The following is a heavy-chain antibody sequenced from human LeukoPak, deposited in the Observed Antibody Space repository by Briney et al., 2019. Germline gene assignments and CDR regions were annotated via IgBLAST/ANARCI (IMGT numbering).Heavy chain of an antibody. CDR2: ISGSGGST. CDR3: AKLVLH. CDR1: GFSFSRHS. J-gene: IGHJ4*02. D-gene: IGHD2/OR15-2a*01. Sequence: GGSLRLSCAASGFSFSRHSMSWVRQAPGKGLEWVSTISGSGGSTYYADSVKGRFTISRDNSKNTLYLQMNSLRADDTAVYYCAKLVLHWGQGTLVTVSS. V-gene: IGHV3-23*01.